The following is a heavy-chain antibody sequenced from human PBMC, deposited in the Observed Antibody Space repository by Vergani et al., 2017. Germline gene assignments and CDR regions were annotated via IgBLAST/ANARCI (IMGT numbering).Heavy chain of an antibody. CDR2: ISGSGGST. V-gene: IGHV3-23*01. CDR3: AKDYGSGSYFHYYYYYGMDV. Sequence: EVQLLESGGGLVQPGGSLRLSCAASGFTFSSYAMSWVRQAPGKGLEWVSAISGSGGSTYYADSVKGRFTISRDNSKNTLYLQMISLRAEDTAVYYCAKDYGSGSYFHYYYYYGMDVWGQGTTVTVSS. D-gene: IGHD3-10*01. CDR1: GFTFSSYA. J-gene: IGHJ6*02.